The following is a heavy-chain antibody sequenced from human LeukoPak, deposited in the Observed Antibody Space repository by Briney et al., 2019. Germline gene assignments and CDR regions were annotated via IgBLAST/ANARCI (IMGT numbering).Heavy chain of an antibody. D-gene: IGHD6-6*01. CDR1: GGSISSGGYY. CDR2: IYYSGST. V-gene: IGHV4-31*03. Sequence: SETLSLTCTVSGGSISSGGYYWSWIRQHPGKGLEWIGYIYYSGSTYYNPSLKSRVTISVDTSKNQFSLKLSSVTAADTAVYYCARGTDSSSFDYWSQGTLVTVSS. J-gene: IGHJ4*02. CDR3: ARGTDSSSFDY.